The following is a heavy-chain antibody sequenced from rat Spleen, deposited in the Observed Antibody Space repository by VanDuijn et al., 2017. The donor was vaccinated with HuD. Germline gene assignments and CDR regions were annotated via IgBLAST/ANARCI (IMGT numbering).Heavy chain of an antibody. V-gene: IGHV2-30*01. CDR2: MWTGGAT. J-gene: IGHJ2*01. D-gene: IGHD1-11*01. Sequence: QVQLKESGPGLVQPSQTLSLTCAVSGFSLTSYNVHWVRQSTGKGLEWMGVMWTGGATDYNSALRSRLSISRDTSKSQVFLKMNSLQTEDTAIYFCTRTYGGYTSHWFAYWGQGVMVTVSS. CDR3: TRTYGGYTSHWFAY. CDR1: GFSLTSYN.